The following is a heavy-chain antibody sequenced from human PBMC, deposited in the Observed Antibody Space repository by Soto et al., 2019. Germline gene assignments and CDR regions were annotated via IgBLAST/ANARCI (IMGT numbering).Heavy chain of an antibody. CDR2: ISGSGGST. Sequence: GGSLRLSCAASGFTFSSYAMSWVRQAPGKGLEWVSAISGSGGSTYYADSVKGRFTISRDNSKNTLYLQMNSLRAEDTAVYYCAKDRFSGYYYYGMDVWGQGTTVTVSS. CDR3: AKDRFSGYYYYGMDV. V-gene: IGHV3-23*01. J-gene: IGHJ6*02. CDR1: GFTFSSYA.